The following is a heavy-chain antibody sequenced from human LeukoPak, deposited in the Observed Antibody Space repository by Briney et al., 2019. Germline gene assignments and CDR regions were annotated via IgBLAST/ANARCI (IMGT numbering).Heavy chain of an antibody. CDR1: GGSFSGYY. Sequence: PSETLSLTCAVYGGSFSGYYWSWIRQPPGKGLEWIGEINHSGSTNYNPSLKRRVTISVDTSKNQFSLKLSSVTAADTAVYYCASYDYIWGSYRYGGYFDYWGQGTLVTVSS. CDR2: INHSGST. J-gene: IGHJ4*02. V-gene: IGHV4-34*01. D-gene: IGHD3-16*02. CDR3: ASYDYIWGSYRYGGYFDY.